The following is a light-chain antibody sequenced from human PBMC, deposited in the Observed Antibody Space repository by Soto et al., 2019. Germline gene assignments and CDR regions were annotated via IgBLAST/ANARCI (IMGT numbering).Light chain of an antibody. Sequence: IQLTQSPSSLSASVGDRVTITCRASQGISSYLAWYQQKPGKAPKLLIYAASTVHSGVPSRFSGSGSETDLIPTISRLQPEDFATYYCQQLNSYSITFGQGTRLEIK. CDR2: AAS. V-gene: IGKV1-9*01. CDR1: QGISSY. J-gene: IGKJ5*01. CDR3: QQLNSYSIT.